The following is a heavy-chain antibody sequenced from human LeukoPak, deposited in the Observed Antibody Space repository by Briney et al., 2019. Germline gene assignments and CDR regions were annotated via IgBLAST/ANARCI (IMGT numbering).Heavy chain of an antibody. CDR2: FDPEDGET. CDR1: GYTLTELS. CDR3: ATDQRGAGLGFRYGSGSYNGMDV. V-gene: IGHV1-24*01. D-gene: IGHD3-10*01. Sequence: ASVKVSCKVSGYTLTELSMHWVRQTPGKGLEWMGGFDPEDGETLYAQKFQGRVTMTEDTSTDTAYMEVSSLRSEDTAVYYCATDQRGAGLGFRYGSGSYNGMDVWGQGTTVIVSS. J-gene: IGHJ6*02.